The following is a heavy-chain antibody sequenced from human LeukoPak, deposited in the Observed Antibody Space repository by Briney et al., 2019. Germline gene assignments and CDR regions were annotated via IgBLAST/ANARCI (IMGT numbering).Heavy chain of an antibody. CDR1: GFTFDDFA. CDR3: ANWGGTSSIGNLSYGPLDY. CDR2: IRGGGDVT. V-gene: IGHV3-23*01. D-gene: IGHD3-16*01. J-gene: IGHJ4*02. Sequence: GGSLRLSCAASGFTFDDFAMHWVRHGPGKGLEWVSSIRGGGDVTFYADSVKGRFTTTRDDSRSTLYLEINSLRADDTGVYYCANWGGTSSIGNLSYGPLDYWGQGSHVAVSS.